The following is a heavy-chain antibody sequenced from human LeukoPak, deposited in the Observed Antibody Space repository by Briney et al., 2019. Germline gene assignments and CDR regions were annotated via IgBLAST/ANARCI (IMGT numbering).Heavy chain of an antibody. CDR1: GFTFDDYG. Sequence: GGSLRLSCAASGFTFDDYGMSWVRQAPGRGLEWVSGINWNGGSTGYADSVKGRFTISRDNAKNSLHLQMNSLRAEDTALYYCARVGGGNSRGKTYYFDYWGQGTLVTVSS. V-gene: IGHV3-20*04. J-gene: IGHJ4*02. CDR3: ARVGGGNSRGKTYYFDY. CDR2: INWNGGST. D-gene: IGHD4-23*01.